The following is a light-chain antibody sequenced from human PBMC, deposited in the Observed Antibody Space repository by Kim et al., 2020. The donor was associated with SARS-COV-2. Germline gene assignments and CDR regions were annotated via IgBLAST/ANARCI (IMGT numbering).Light chain of an antibody. CDR2: DGS. J-gene: IGKJ4*01. CDR3: QHRRNWPLT. Sequence: FSPGARASLSCRASPSVSIHLAWYQQKPGQPPRLLIYDGSNRATGIPARFSGTGSGSDFTLTIDSLEPEDFAVYYCQHRRNWPLTFGGGTKVDIK. CDR1: PSVSIH. V-gene: IGKV3-11*01.